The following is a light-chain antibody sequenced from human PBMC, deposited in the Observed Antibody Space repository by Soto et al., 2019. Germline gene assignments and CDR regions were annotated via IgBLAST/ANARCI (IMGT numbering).Light chain of an antibody. CDR3: AAWAGSSWV. Sequence: QPVLTQPPSASGTPGQRVIISCSGSRSNVGSNFVYWFQQFPGTAPKLLISRNNERPSGVPDRFSGSKSGTSASLAISGPRSEDEADYYCAAWAGSSWVFGGGTKVTVL. CDR2: RNN. J-gene: IGLJ3*02. CDR1: RSNVGSNF. V-gene: IGLV1-47*01.